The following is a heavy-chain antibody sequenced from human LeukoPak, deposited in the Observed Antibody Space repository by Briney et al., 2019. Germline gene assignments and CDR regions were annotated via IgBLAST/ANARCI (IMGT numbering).Heavy chain of an antibody. J-gene: IGHJ4*02. CDR2: IWYDGTNK. CDR3: ATDYYGSGSYYKGEVDY. D-gene: IGHD3-10*01. CDR1: GFTFSSYG. V-gene: IGHV3-33*01. Sequence: GGSLRLSCAASGFTFSSYGVHWVRQAPGKGLEWVAVIWYDGTNKYYADSVKGRFTISRDNSKNTLSLQMNSLRAEDTAVYYCATDYYGSGSYYKGEVDYWGQGTLVTVSS.